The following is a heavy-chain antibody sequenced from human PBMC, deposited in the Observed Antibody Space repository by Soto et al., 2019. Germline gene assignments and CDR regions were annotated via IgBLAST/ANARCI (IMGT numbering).Heavy chain of an antibody. CDR1: GFSFSVYS. CDR3: ARDHLWAFDY. Sequence: DVQLVESGGGLVQPGGSLRLSGAASGFSFSVYSMNWVRQAPGKGLEWVSYINGRDGAINYVDSVKGRFTISIDNAKNSLYLQMNSLRDEDTAVYFCARDHLWAFDYWGQGVLVTVSS. V-gene: IGHV3-48*02. CDR2: INGRDGAI. D-gene: IGHD3-3*02. J-gene: IGHJ4*02.